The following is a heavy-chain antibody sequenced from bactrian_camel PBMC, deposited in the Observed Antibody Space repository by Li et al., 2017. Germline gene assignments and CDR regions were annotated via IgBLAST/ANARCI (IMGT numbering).Heavy chain of an antibody. Sequence: QVQLVESGGGSVQAGDSVRLSCAASGYTPSRYCMAWFRQAPGKEREGVATIYVGGGSPWYADSVKDRFAISLDTAKNTLYLQMNMLKPEDTAMYYCATARPWYLGNCRPNYWGQGTQVTVS. CDR3: ATARPWYLGNCRPNY. J-gene: IGHJ4*01. CDR2: IYVGGGSP. V-gene: IGHV3S1*01. CDR1: GYTPSRYC. D-gene: IGHD6*01.